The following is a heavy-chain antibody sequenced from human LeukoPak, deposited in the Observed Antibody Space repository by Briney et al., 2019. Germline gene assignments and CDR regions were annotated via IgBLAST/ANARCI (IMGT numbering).Heavy chain of an antibody. Sequence: PGGSLRLSCAASGFTFSNYAMSWVRQAPGKGLEWVSSITSSGGSTYYADSVKGRFTISRDNSESTLYLQMNSLRAEDTAVYYCAKQVVVTALKYDYFDYWGQGTLVTVSS. CDR3: AKQVVVTALKYDYFDY. CDR2: ITSSGGST. D-gene: IGHD2-21*02. V-gene: IGHV3-23*01. CDR1: GFTFSNYA. J-gene: IGHJ4*02.